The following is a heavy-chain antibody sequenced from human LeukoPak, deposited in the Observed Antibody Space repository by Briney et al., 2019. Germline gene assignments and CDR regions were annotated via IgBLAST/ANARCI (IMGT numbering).Heavy chain of an antibody. CDR1: GFTFSSYS. V-gene: IGHV3-21*01. D-gene: IGHD2-2*01. CDR3: AGGADPDIVVVPAAPRA. J-gene: IGHJ5*02. CDR2: ISSSSSYI. Sequence: GGSLRLSCAASGFTFSSYSMNWVRQAPGKGLEWVSSISSSSSYIYYADSVKGRFTISRDNAKNSLYLQMNSLRAEDTAVYYCAGGADPDIVVVPAAPRAWGQGTLVTVSS.